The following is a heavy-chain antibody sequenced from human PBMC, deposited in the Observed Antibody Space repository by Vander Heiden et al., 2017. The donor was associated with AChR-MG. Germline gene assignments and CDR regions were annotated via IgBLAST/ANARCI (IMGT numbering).Heavy chain of an antibody. CDR2: INGRDDNS. J-gene: IGHJ4*02. CDR3: ARAANMVRGLIVTPFDY. D-gene: IGHD3-10*01. V-gene: IGHV3-21*01. CDR1: GFTFTSDG. Sequence: EVQLVESGGGLVKPGGSLRLSCSASGFTFTSDGMSWVRQAPGKGLEWVSSINGRDDNSYYADSVNGRFTISRDNARNSLFLQMNSLRVDDTAVYYCARAANMVRGLIVTPFDYWGQGTLVTVSS.